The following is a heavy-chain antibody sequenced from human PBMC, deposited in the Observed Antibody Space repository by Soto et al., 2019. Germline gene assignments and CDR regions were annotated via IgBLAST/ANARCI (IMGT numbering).Heavy chain of an antibody. Sequence: QVQLVESGGGVVQPGRSLRLSCAASGFTFSSYGMHWVRQAPGKGLEWVAVIWYDGSNKYYADSVKGRFTISRDNSKNTLYLQMNSLRAEDTAVYYCARASRIYYFDYWGQGTLVTVSS. J-gene: IGHJ4*02. CDR1: GFTFSSYG. CDR3: ARASRIYYFDY. V-gene: IGHV3-33*01. CDR2: IWYDGSNK.